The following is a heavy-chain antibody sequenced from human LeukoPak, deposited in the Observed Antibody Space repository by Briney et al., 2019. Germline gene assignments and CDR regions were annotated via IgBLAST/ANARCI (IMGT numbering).Heavy chain of an antibody. V-gene: IGHV4-39*01. CDR2: IYYSGST. CDR1: GGSISRSSYY. CDR3: ASGGSCSALCLGNF. D-gene: IGHD2-15*01. Sequence: PSETLSLTCTVSGGSISRSSYYWGWIRPPPGKGLEWIGSIYYSGSTYYNSSLKSRVTISVDTSNNQFSLKLNSVPAADSPVYYCASGGSCSALCLGNFWGQGTLVTASS. J-gene: IGHJ4*02.